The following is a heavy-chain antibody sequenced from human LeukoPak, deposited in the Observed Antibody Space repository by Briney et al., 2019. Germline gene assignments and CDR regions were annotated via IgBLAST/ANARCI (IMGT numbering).Heavy chain of an antibody. V-gene: IGHV3-21*04. D-gene: IGHD1-26*01. CDR1: GFTFSSYN. Sequence: GGSLRLSCAASGFTFSSYNMNWVRQAPGKGLEWVSSISSTSSYIYYADSVKGRFTISRDNAKNSLYLQMNSLRAEDTAVYYCAKVVGAIPYYFDYWGQGTLVTVSS. J-gene: IGHJ4*02. CDR3: AKVVGAIPYYFDY. CDR2: ISSTSSYI.